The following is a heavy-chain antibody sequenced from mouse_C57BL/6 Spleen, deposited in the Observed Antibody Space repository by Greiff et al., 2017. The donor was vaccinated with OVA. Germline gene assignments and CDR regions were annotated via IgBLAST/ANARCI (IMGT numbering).Heavy chain of an antibody. V-gene: IGHV1-22*01. Sequence: VQLKESGPELVKPGASVKMSCKASGYTFTDYNMHWVKQSHGKSLEWIGYINPNNGGTSYNQKFKGKATLTVNKSSSTAYMELRSLTSEDSAVYYCARSARYYDAMDYWGQGTSVTVSS. J-gene: IGHJ4*01. CDR1: GYTFTDYN. CDR2: INPNNGGT. D-gene: IGHD2-12*01. CDR3: ARSARYYDAMDY.